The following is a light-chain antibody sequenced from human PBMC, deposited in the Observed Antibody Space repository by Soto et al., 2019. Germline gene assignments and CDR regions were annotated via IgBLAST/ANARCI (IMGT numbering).Light chain of an antibody. Sequence: QSALTQPPSASGSPGQSVAISCTGTSSDIGSYVFVSWYQQHPGKAPKLLIYDVTKRPSGVPDRFSGSKSGNTASLTVSGLQVEDEADYYCSIFAGGNSVIFGGGTKLTVL. CDR2: DVT. J-gene: IGLJ2*01. CDR1: SSDIGSYVF. V-gene: IGLV2-8*01. CDR3: SIFAGGNSVI.